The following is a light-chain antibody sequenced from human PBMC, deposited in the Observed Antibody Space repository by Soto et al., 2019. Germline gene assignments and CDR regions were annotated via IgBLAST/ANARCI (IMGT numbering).Light chain of an antibody. CDR3: QQTYTTPEIT. CDR1: QSISIY. V-gene: IGKV1-39*01. J-gene: IGKJ5*01. CDR2: GAS. Sequence: DIQLTQHPYSLSASVGDRVTITCRASQSISIYLNWYQLKPGKAPNLLMYGASYLKSGVPTRFSGSGSGTDFTLTISSLQPEDFAIYYCQQTYTTPEITFGHVTRLEIK.